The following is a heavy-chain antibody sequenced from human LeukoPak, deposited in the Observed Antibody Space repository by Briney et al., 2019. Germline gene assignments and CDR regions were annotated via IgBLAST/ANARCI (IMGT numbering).Heavy chain of an antibody. CDR3: ARANALYCSSTSCLFDY. V-gene: IGHV1-2*02. Sequence: ASVKVSCKSSGYTFTDYYIHWVRQAPGQGLEWMAWINPNSGGTYYAQNFHDRITLTRDTSISTAYMELSRLRSDDTAIYYCARANALYCSSTSCLFDYWGQGTLVTVSS. J-gene: IGHJ4*02. D-gene: IGHD2-2*01. CDR1: GYTFTDYY. CDR2: INPNSGGT.